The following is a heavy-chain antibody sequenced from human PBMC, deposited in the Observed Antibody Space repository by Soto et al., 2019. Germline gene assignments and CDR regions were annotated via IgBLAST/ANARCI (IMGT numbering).Heavy chain of an antibody. J-gene: IGHJ4*02. D-gene: IGHD6-19*01. CDR3: ARGEGAVAGTYTLFDY. CDR2: ISGSGGST. Sequence: EVQLLESGGGLVQPGGSLRLSCAASGFTFSSYAMSWVRQAPGKGLEWVSAISGSGGSTYYADSVKGRFTISRDNSKNTLYLQMNSLRAEDTAVYYCARGEGAVAGTYTLFDYWGQGTLVTVSS. V-gene: IGHV3-23*01. CDR1: GFTFSSYA.